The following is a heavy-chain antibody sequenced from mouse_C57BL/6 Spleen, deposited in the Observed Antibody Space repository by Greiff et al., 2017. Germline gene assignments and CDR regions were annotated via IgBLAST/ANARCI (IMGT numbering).Heavy chain of an antibody. CDR3: ARSPDYYDNSYDY. CDR1: GFSLTSDA. J-gene: IGHJ2*01. Sequence: VKLVESGPGLVAPSQSLSITCTVSGFSLTSDAISWVRQPPGKGLEWLGVIWNGGGTNYNSALKSRLNISKDNSKSQIFLKMNSLQTDDTARYYCARSPDYYDNSYDYWGQGTTLTVSS. V-gene: IGHV2-9-1*01. D-gene: IGHD1-1*01. CDR2: IWNGGGT.